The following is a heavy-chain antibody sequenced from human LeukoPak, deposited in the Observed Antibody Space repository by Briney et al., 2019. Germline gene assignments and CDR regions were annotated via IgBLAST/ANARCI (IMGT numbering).Heavy chain of an antibody. CDR2: INHSGIT. Sequence: SETLSLTCAVYGGSFSDFYWSWIRQPPGKGLEWIGEINHSGITNYNPSLKSRVTISVDTSKNQFSLNLTSVTAADTAVYYCARGSTTKTYYYDSSGYYASRGNDYWGQGTLVTVSS. D-gene: IGHD3-22*01. CDR3: ARGSTTKTYYYDSSGYYASRGNDY. V-gene: IGHV4-34*01. CDR1: GGSFSDFY. J-gene: IGHJ4*02.